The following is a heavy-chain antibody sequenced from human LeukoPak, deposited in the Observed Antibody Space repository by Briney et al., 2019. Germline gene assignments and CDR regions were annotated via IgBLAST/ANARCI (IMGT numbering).Heavy chain of an antibody. CDR1: GFTFSSYG. CDR3: AKDAQWLTNYYYHYMDV. D-gene: IGHD6-19*01. V-gene: IGHV3-30*18. CDR2: ISYDGSNK. J-gene: IGHJ6*03. Sequence: PGGSLRLSCAASGFTFSSYGMHWVRQAPGKGLEWVAVISYDGSNKYYADSVKGRFTISRDNSKNTLYLQMNSLRAEDTSVYYCAKDAQWLTNYYYHYMDVWGKGTTVTVSS.